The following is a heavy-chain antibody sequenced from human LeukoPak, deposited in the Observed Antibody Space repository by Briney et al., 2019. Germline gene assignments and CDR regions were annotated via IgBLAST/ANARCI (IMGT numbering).Heavy chain of an antibody. J-gene: IGHJ6*04. D-gene: IGHD3-10*01. CDR1: GFTFSDYY. Sequence: GGSLRLSCAASGFTFSDYYMSWIRQAPGNGLEWVSYISSSGSTIYYADSVKGRFTISRDNAKNSLYLQMNSLRAEDTAVYYCARDGYYGSGSDTQGSVWGKGTTVTVSS. CDR2: ISSSGSTI. CDR3: ARDGYYGSGSDTQGSV. V-gene: IGHV3-11*04.